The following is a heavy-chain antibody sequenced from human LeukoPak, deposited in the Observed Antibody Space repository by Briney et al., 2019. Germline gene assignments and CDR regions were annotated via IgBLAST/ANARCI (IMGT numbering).Heavy chain of an antibody. D-gene: IGHD5-18*01. CDR3: TIADTVMAVGY. V-gene: IGHV3-72*01. Sequence: GGSLRLSCAASGFTFSDHYMGWVRQAPGKGLEWIGRARNKANSYTTEYAASVKGRFTISRDDSKNSLYLQMNNVKIEDTAVYYCTIADTVMAVGYWGQGTLVTVSS. J-gene: IGHJ4*02. CDR2: ARNKANSYTT. CDR1: GFTFSDHY.